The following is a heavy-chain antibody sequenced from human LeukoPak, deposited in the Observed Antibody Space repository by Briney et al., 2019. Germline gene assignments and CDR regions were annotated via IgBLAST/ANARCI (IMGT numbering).Heavy chain of an antibody. D-gene: IGHD2-2*01. CDR3: ARAGTPAATHRPPYGMDV. CDR2: IYTSGST. J-gene: IGHJ6*02. CDR1: GGSISSYY. Sequence: PSETLSLTCTVSGGSISSYYWSWIRQPAGKGLEWIGRIYTSGSTNYNPSLKSRVTMSVDTSKNQFSLKLSSVTAADTAVYYCARAGTPAATHRPPYGMDVWGQGITVTVSS. V-gene: IGHV4-4*07.